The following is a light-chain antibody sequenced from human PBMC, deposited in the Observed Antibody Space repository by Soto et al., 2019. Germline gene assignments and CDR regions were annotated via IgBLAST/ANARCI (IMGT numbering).Light chain of an antibody. V-gene: IGKV1-39*01. J-gene: IGKJ3*01. CDR2: AAS. CDR1: QSISSY. CDR3: QQYYSFPFT. Sequence: DIKLNQSPSSLSASVGDRVTLTCRASQSISSYLNWYQQKPGKAPKLLIYAASSLQSGVPSRFSGSGSGTDFTLTISCLQSEDFATYYCQQYYSFPFTFGPGTKVDIK.